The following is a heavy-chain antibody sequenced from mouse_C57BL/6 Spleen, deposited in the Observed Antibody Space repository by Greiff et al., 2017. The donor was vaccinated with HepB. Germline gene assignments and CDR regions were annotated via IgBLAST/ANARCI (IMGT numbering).Heavy chain of an antibody. Sequence: VQLVESGPGLVQPSQSLSITCTVSGFSLTSYGVHWVRQSPGKGLEWLGVIWSGGSTDYTAAFISRLSISKDNSKSQVFFQMNSLQADDTAIYYCARIDYSNYEGKRFDYWGQGTTLTVSS. D-gene: IGHD2-5*01. CDR1: GFSLTSYG. CDR2: IWSGGST. J-gene: IGHJ2*01. V-gene: IGHV2-2*01. CDR3: ARIDYSNYEGKRFDY.